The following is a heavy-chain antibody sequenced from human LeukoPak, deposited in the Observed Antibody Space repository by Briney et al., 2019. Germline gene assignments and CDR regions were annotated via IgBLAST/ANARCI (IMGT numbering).Heavy chain of an antibody. CDR3: ANFLAPLFDY. CDR1: GFTFSSYS. V-gene: IGHV3-21*04. J-gene: IGHJ4*02. Sequence: GGSLILSCAASGFTFSSYSMNWVRQAPGKGLEWVSSISSSSSYIYYADSVKGRFTISRDNAKNSLYLQMNSLRAEDTAVYYCANFLAPLFDYWGQGTLVTVSS. D-gene: IGHD5-12*01. CDR2: ISSSSSYI.